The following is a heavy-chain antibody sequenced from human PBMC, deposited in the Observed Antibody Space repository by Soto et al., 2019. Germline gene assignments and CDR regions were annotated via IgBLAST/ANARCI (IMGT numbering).Heavy chain of an antibody. Sequence: ASVKVSCKASGYTFTSYVISWVRQAAGQGLEWMGWISAYNGNTNYAQKLQGRVTMTQDTSTSTAYMELRSLRSDDTAVYYCARVGPDYCDSRTPYYFDYWGQGTLVTV. D-gene: IGHD4-17*01. CDR3: ARVGPDYCDSRTPYYFDY. CDR2: ISAYNGNT. CDR1: GYTFTSYV. V-gene: IGHV1-18*01. J-gene: IGHJ4*02.